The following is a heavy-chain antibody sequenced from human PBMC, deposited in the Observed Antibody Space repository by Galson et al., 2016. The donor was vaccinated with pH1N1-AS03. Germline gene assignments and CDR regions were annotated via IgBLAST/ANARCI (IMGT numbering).Heavy chain of an antibody. CDR3: ARDAPPPGDSDGSGIFDH. CDR1: GFTFSIYG. D-gene: IGHD3-22*01. CDR2: ISYDGNNK. Sequence: SLRLSCAASGFTFSIYGIHWVRQAPGKGLEWVAVISYDGNNKYYADSVKGRFTISRDNSNNRLYLQMNSLRSEDTAVYYCARDAPPPGDSDGSGIFDHWGQGTLVTVSS. V-gene: IGHV3-30*03. J-gene: IGHJ4*02.